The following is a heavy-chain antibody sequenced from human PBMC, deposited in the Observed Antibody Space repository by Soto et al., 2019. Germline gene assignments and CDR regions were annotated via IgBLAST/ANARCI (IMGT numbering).Heavy chain of an antibody. J-gene: IGHJ6*02. Sequence: GGSLRLSCAASGFTFSSYAMSWVRQAPGKGLEWVSAISGSGGSTYYADSVKGRFTISRDNSKNMLYLQMNSLRAEDTVVYYYAKDMGYSGSCDYSYYAIDVWGQGTTVTVSS. CDR1: GFTFSSYA. CDR3: AKDMGYSGSCDYSYYAIDV. D-gene: IGHD6-13*01. CDR2: ISGSGGST. V-gene: IGHV3-23*01.